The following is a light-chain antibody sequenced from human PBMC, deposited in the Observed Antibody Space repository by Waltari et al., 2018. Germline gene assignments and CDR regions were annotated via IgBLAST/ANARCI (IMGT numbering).Light chain of an antibody. CDR3: QQRGNWPLT. J-gene: IGKJ4*01. CDR1: QSVGSY. V-gene: IGKV3-11*01. Sequence: DIVLTQSPATLSLSPGERATLSCRASQSVGSYLAWYKQKPGQAPRLLFYDTSSRATGVPARFTASGSGTDFSLTISSLDPEDFAVYYCQQRGNWPLTFGGGTKVEIK. CDR2: DTS.